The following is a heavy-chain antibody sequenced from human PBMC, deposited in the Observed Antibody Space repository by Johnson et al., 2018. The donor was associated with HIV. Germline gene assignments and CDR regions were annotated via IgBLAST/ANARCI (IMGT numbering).Heavy chain of an antibody. CDR2: SGSGGST. CDR1: GFTVSSNY. J-gene: IGHJ3*02. D-gene: IGHD3-3*01. CDR3: ARDRVPDAFDI. Sequence: VQLVESGGGVVQPGGSLRLSCAASGFTVSSNYMSWVRQAPGKGLEWVSGISGSGGSTYYADSVKGRFTISRDNSKNTLYLQMNSLRAEDTAVYYCARDRVPDAFDIWGQGTMVTVSS. V-gene: IGHV3-66*01.